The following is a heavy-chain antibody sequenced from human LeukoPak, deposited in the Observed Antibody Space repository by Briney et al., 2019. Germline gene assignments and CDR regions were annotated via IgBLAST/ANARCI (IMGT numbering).Heavy chain of an antibody. Sequence: ASVNVSCKASGYTFTGYYMHWVQQAPGQGLEWVGWINPNSGGTNYAQKFQGRVTMTRDTSISTAYMERSRLRSDDTAVYYCAIYNSGGYERGGLFDAFDIWGQGTMVPVSS. CDR2: INPNSGGT. CDR3: AIYNSGGYERGGLFDAFDI. CDR1: GYTFTGYY. D-gene: IGHD1-26*01. J-gene: IGHJ3*02. V-gene: IGHV1-2*02.